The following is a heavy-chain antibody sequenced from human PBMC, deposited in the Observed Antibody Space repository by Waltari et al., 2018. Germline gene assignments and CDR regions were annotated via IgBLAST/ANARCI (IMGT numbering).Heavy chain of an antibody. Sequence: EVQLVESGGGLVQPGGSLRLSCAASGFTFSSYWMSWVRQAPGKGLEWVANIKQDGSEKYYVDSVKGRFTISRDNAKNSLYLQMNSLRAEDTAVYYCARSYDYIWGSYAFDIWGQGTMVTVSS. CDR3: ARSYDYIWGSYAFDI. V-gene: IGHV3-7*01. CDR2: IKQDGSEK. D-gene: IGHD3-16*01. CDR1: GFTFSSYW. J-gene: IGHJ3*02.